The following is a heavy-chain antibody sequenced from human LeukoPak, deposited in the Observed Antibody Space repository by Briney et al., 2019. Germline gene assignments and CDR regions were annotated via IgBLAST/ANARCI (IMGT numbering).Heavy chain of an antibody. D-gene: IGHD3-10*02. J-gene: IGHJ5*02. CDR2: ISSNSNYI. CDR3: AKDRYYDIRGRLDP. V-gene: IGHV3-21*01. CDR1: GFTFSSYS. Sequence: GGSLRLSCAASGFTFSSYSMNWVRQAPGKGLEWVSSISSNSNYIYYADSVKGRFTISRDNAKNSLYLQMNSLRAEDTAVYYCAKDRYYDIRGRLDPWGQGTLVTVSS.